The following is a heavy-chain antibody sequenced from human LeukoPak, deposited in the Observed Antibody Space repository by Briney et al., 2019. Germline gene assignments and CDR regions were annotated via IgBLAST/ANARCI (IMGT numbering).Heavy chain of an antibody. CDR1: GGTFSSYA. Sequence: SVKVSCKASGGTFSSYAISWVRQAPGQGLEWMGRIIPILGIANYAQKFQGRVMITADKSTSTAYMELSSLRSEDTAVYYCARDGESAGYDSRYPSDYYYYGMDVWGQGATVTVSS. V-gene: IGHV1-69*04. D-gene: IGHD3-22*01. CDR2: IIPILGIA. CDR3: ARDGESAGYDSRYPSDYYYYGMDV. J-gene: IGHJ6*02.